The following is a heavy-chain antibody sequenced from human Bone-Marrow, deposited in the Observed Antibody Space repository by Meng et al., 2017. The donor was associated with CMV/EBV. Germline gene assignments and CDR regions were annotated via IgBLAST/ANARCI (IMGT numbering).Heavy chain of an antibody. CDR1: GGSISSSGYY. V-gene: IGHV4-39*07. CDR3: GRSSSMNWFDP. Sequence: CTVSGGSISSSGYYWGWIRQPPGKGLEWIGSIYYSGSTYYNPSLKSRVTISVDTSKNQFSLKLSSVTAADTAVYYCGRSSSMNWFDPWGQGTLVTVSS. J-gene: IGHJ5*02. D-gene: IGHD6-13*01. CDR2: IYYSGST.